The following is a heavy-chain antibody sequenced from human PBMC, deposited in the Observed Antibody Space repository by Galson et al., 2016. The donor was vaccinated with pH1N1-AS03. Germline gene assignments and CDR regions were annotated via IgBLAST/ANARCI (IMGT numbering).Heavy chain of an antibody. D-gene: IGHD2-15*01. Sequence: SLRLSCAASGFTFSTYAMSWVRQAPGKGLEWVSAISGSGGNTSHAAPVKAGSTISRDNSKNTLYLQMNSLRAEDTAVYFCAKASVAAAPSTYYYAMDVWGQGTTVTVSS. CDR3: AKASVAAAPSTYYYAMDV. V-gene: IGHV3-23*01. CDR2: ISGSGGNT. J-gene: IGHJ6*02. CDR1: GFTFSTYA.